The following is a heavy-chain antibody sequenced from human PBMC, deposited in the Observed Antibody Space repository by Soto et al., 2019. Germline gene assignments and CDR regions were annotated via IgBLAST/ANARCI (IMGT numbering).Heavy chain of an antibody. J-gene: IGHJ4*02. V-gene: IGHV1-69*13. Sequence: SVKVSCKASGGTFSSYAISWVRQAPGQGLEWMGGIIPIFGTANYAQKFQGRVTITADESTSTAYMELSSLRSEDTAVYYCARAHTYYDYVWGTHHGFDYWGQGTLVTVSS. CDR3: ARAHTYYDYVWGTHHGFDY. D-gene: IGHD3-16*01. CDR2: IIPIFGTA. CDR1: GGTFSSYA.